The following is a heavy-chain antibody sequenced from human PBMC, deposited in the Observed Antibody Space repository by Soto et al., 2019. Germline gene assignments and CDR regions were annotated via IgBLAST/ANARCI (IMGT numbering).Heavy chain of an antibody. CDR1: GFILRNYW. D-gene: IGHD3-3*01. CDR3: ARDLGRYYDFWSGYYSGDYYYYGMDV. J-gene: IGHJ6*02. CDR2: IKEDGSEK. Sequence: GGSLRLSCADSGFILRNYWMSWVRQAPGMGLQWVASIKEDGSEKYYVDSVKGRFTISRDNAKNSLYLQMNSLRAEDTAVYYCARDLGRYYDFWSGYYSGDYYYYGMDVWGQGTTVTVSS. V-gene: IGHV3-7*01.